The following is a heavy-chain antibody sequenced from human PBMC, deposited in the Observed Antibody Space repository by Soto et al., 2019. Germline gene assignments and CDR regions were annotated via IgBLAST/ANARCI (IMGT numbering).Heavy chain of an antibody. D-gene: IGHD2-2*01. CDR2: SRDKAQGYST. V-gene: IGHV3-72*01. Sequence: PGGSLRLSCAGSGFTLSDHYIDWVRQAPGKGLEWVGRSRDKAQGYSTAYAASVKGRFTTLRDESKNSVYLQMNSLRAEDTAVYYCARYCSSTSCPDNSYYYYGMDVWGQGTKVTVSS. CDR1: GFTLSDHY. CDR3: ARYCSSTSCPDNSYYYYGMDV. J-gene: IGHJ6*02.